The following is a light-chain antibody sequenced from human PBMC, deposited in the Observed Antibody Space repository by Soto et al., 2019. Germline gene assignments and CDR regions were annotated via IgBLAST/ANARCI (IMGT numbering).Light chain of an antibody. V-gene: IGKV1-27*01. CDR1: RDITNH. Sequence: DIQMTQSPSSLSASVVDRVTFTCRASRDITNHLAWYQQKPWKVPKLLIYAASTLQSVVPSRFSGSGSGTDFTLTISSLQPEDVATYFCLTYNSGLWTFGQGTKVEIK. CDR2: AAS. CDR3: LTYNSGLWT. J-gene: IGKJ1*01.